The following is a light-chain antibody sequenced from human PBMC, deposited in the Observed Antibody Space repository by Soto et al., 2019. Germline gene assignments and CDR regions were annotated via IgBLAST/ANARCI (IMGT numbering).Light chain of an antibody. CDR2: GAS. Sequence: DSVLTQSPGTLSLSPGERATLSCRALQSVGSDYLAWYQQKRGQAPRLLMYGASSRATGIPDRFSGSGSGTDFTLTISRLEPEDSAVYYCQQYGNLMYTFGQGTKLEIK. CDR1: QSVGSDY. V-gene: IGKV3-20*01. J-gene: IGKJ2*01. CDR3: QQYGNLMYT.